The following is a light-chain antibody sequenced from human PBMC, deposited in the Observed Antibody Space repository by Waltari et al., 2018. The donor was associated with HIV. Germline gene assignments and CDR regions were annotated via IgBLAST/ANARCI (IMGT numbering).Light chain of an antibody. J-gene: IGLJ3*02. Sequence: AGLTQPSSVSKGLGQNVTLTCTGNDKNVGHEGAGWLLRHEGHPPEVLSYRGGPRPAGISQKYSASRSGNTASLTITGLRVDDEAVYYCSAWDSSLSEWVFGGGTKLTVL. CDR2: RGG. CDR1: DKNVGHEG. CDR3: SAWDSSLSEWV. V-gene: IGLV10-54*01.